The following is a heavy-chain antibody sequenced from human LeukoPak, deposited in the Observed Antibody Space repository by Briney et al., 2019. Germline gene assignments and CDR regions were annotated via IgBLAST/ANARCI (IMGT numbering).Heavy chain of an antibody. Sequence: GGSLRLSCAVSEFTVSSTYMSWVRQAPGKGLEWVSLMYSFGNTYYADSVKGRFTISRDIAKNTLYLQMNSLRAEDTGVYYCAKDHYWSIDYWGRGTLVTVSS. CDR2: MYSFGNT. CDR3: AKDHYWSIDY. J-gene: IGHJ4*02. CDR1: EFTVSSTY. D-gene: IGHD3-3*01. V-gene: IGHV3-66*03.